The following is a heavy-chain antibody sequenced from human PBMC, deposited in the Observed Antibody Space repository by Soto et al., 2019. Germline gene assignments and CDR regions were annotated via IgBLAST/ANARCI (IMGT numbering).Heavy chain of an antibody. CDR2: ISAYNGNT. V-gene: IGHV1-18*04. Sequence: ASVKVSCKASGYTFTSYGISWVRQAPGQGLEWMGWISAYNGNTEYAQNFQGRVTMTTDTSTSTAYMELRRVRSDVTAVYYGARDGRVLAVAGTDYSYGMDVWGQGTTVTVSS. CDR1: GYTFTSYG. CDR3: ARDGRVLAVAGTDYSYGMDV. J-gene: IGHJ6*02. D-gene: IGHD6-19*01.